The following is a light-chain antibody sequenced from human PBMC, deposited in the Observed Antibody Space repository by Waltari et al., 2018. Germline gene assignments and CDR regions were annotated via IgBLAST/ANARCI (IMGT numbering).Light chain of an antibody. Sequence: EIVMTQSPATLSVSPGDRATLSCRASQTISSNLAWYQQRPGQAPRLLIYGASNRATGIPARFSGSVSGTEFTLTISSLQSEDFAVYYCQQYNNWPPLFTFGPGTKVDMK. CDR1: QTISSN. J-gene: IGKJ3*01. CDR2: GAS. CDR3: QQYNNWPPLFT. V-gene: IGKV3D-15*01.